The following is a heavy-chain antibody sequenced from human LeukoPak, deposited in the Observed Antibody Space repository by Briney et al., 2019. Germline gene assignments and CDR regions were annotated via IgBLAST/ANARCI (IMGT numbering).Heavy chain of an antibody. CDR3: AKGVGYCSSTSCQLFDY. Sequence: GGSLRLSCAASGFTFSSYAMSWVRQAPGKGLEWVSAISGSGGSTYYADSVKGRFTISRDNSKNTLYLQMNSLRAEDTAVYYCAKGVGYCSSTSCQLFDYWGQGTLVTASS. D-gene: IGHD2-2*01. CDR2: ISGSGGST. V-gene: IGHV3-23*01. CDR1: GFTFSSYA. J-gene: IGHJ4*02.